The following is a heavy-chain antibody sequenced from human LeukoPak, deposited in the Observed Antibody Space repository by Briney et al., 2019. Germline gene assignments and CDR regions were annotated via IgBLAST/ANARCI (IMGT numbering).Heavy chain of an antibody. Sequence: GASVKVSCKASGYTFTGYYMHWVRQAPGQGLEWMGWINPNSGGTNYAQKFQGRVTMTRDTSISTAYMELSRLRSDDTAVYYCARGIAVAGNWFAPWGQGTLVTVSS. CDR1: GYTFTGYY. CDR3: ARGIAVAGNWFAP. D-gene: IGHD6-19*01. J-gene: IGHJ5*02. CDR2: INPNSGGT. V-gene: IGHV1-2*02.